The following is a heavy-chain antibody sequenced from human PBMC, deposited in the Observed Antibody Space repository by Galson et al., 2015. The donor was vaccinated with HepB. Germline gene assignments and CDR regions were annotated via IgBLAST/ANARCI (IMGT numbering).Heavy chain of an antibody. J-gene: IGHJ5*02. D-gene: IGHD4-11*01. CDR1: GYTFTSYA. Sequence: SVKVSCKASGYTFTSYAMHWVRQAPGQGLEWMGWINAGNGNTKYSQKFQGRVTITRDTSASTAYMELSSLRSEDTAVYYCARDAGIDYSSVFDPWGQGTLVTVSS. CDR2: INAGNGNT. V-gene: IGHV1-3*01. CDR3: ARDAGIDYSSVFDP.